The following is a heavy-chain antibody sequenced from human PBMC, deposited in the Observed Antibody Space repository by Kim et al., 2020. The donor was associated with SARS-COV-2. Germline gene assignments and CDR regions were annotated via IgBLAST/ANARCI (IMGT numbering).Heavy chain of an antibody. J-gene: IGHJ4*02. CDR2: ISYDGSNK. V-gene: IGHV3-30*04. Sequence: GGSLRLSCAASGFTFSSYAMHWVRQAPGKGLEWVAVISYDGSNKYYADSVKGRFTISRDNSKNTLYLQMNSLRAEDTAVYYCARGGKYCSSTSCYASFDYWGQGTLVTVSS. CDR1: GFTFSSYA. CDR3: ARGGKYCSSTSCYASFDY. D-gene: IGHD2-2*01.